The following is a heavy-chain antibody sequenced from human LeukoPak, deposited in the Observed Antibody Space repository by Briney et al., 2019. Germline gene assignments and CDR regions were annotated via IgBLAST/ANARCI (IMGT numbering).Heavy chain of an antibody. CDR1: GFTFSSYG. J-gene: IGHJ4*02. V-gene: IGHV3-30*02. D-gene: IGHD1-26*01. Sequence: GGSLRLSCAASGFTFSSYGMHWVRQAPGKGLEWVAFIRYDGSKKYYADSVKGRLTISRDNSKNTLYLQMNSLRAEDTAVYYCAKEGEWELVDGGAYFDYWGQGTLVTVSS. CDR3: AKEGEWELVDGGAYFDY. CDR2: IRYDGSKK.